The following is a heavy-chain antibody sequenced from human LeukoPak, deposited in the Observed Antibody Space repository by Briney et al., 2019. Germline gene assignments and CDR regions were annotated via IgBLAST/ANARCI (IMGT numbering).Heavy chain of an antibody. J-gene: IGHJ4*02. V-gene: IGHV4-61*02. CDR2: IYTSGSS. D-gene: IGHD6-6*01. CDR3: ATQKFTARPGYYFDY. Sequence: SETLSLTCTVSGGSISSGSYYWSWIRQPAGKGLEWIGRIYTSGSSNYNPSLKSRVTISVDTSKNQFSLRLSSVTAADTAVYYCATQKFTARPGYYFDYWGQGTLVTVSS. CDR1: GGSISSGSYY.